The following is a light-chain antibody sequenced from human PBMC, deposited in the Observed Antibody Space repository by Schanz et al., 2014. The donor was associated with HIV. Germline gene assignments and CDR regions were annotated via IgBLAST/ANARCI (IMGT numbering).Light chain of an antibody. CDR2: EVD. CDR3: CSYAGFNTLGL. CDR1: SSDIGAYDF. Sequence: QSALTQPPSAFGSPGQSVTISCVGTSSDIGAYDFVSWYQHHPGKAPKLLIYEVDKRPSGVPNRFSGSKSGNAASLTVSGLQADDEADDYCCSYAGFNTLGLFGGGTKVTVL. J-gene: IGLJ2*01. V-gene: IGLV2-8*01.